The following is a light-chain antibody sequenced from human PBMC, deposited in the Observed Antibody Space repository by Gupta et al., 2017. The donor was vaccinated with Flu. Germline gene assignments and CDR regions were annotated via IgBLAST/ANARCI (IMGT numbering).Light chain of an antibody. CDR3: GTWDDSLYTML. Sequence: SSNIGNKYVSWYQHLPGTAPKLLIYENDKRPSGIPDRFSGAKSGTSATLGITGLQTGDEADYYCGTWDDSLYTMLFGGGTKLTVL. CDR1: SSNIGNKY. J-gene: IGLJ3*02. V-gene: IGLV1-51*02. CDR2: END.